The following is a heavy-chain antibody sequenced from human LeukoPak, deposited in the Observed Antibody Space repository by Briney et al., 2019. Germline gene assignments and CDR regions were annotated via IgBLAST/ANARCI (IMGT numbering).Heavy chain of an antibody. CDR1: GFTVTSHY. J-gene: IGHJ4*02. CDR3: ARAHGTKRYYFDD. Sequence: GGSLRLSCAASGFTVTSHYMAWVCQTPGKGLEWLSIMFDGGTTYYADSVNGRASISRDTSTNSLYLQMNSLKDDDTAVYYCARAHGTKRYYFDDWGQGTHVTVSS. D-gene: IGHD1-26*01. V-gene: IGHV3-66*01. CDR2: MFDGGTT.